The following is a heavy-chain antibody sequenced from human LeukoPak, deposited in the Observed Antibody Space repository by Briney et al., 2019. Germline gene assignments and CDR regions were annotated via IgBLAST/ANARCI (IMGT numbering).Heavy chain of an antibody. Sequence: GSLRLSCAASGFTVSSNYMSWIRQPPGKGLEWIGSIYYSGSTYYNPSLKSRVTISVDTSKNQFSLKLSSVTAADTAVYYCARYGSYSYFDYWGQGTLVTVSS. V-gene: IGHV4-39*01. CDR3: ARYGSYSYFDY. J-gene: IGHJ4*02. D-gene: IGHD1-26*01. CDR2: IYYSGST. CDR1: GFTVSSNY.